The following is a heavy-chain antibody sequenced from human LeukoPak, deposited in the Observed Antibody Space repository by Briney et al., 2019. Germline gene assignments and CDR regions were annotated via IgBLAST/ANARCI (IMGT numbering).Heavy chain of an antibody. CDR2: ISSSSSYI. Sequence: GGSLRLSCAASGFTFDDYAMHWVRQAPGKGLEWVSCISSSSSYIYYADSVKGRFTISRDNAKNSMYLQTNSLRAEDTAVYYCAKGSGWEQSYYYYYMDVWGKGTTVTVSS. J-gene: IGHJ6*03. CDR3: AKGSGWEQSYYYYYMDV. V-gene: IGHV3-21*01. CDR1: GFTFDDYA. D-gene: IGHD1-26*01.